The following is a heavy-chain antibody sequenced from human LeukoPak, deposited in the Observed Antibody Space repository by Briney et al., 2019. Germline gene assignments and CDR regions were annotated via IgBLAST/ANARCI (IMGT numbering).Heavy chain of an antibody. CDR3: ARQDYYDLGINA. CDR1: GGSISSTSYY. D-gene: IGHD3-22*01. J-gene: IGHJ5*02. Sequence: SETLSLTCTVSGGSISSTSYYWGWVRQPPGTGLEWIGTIYYSGLTYYNPSLKSRVTISGDTSKNQFSLKLSSVTAADTAVYYCARQDYYDLGINAWGQGTLVTVSS. V-gene: IGHV4-39*01. CDR2: IYYSGLT.